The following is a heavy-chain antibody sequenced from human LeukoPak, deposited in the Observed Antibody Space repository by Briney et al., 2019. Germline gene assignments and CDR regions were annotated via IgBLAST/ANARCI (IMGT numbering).Heavy chain of an antibody. J-gene: IGHJ4*02. CDR1: GGSFSGYY. Sequence: SETLSLTCAVYGGSFSGYYWSWIRQPPGKGLEWIGEINHSGSTNYNPSLKSRVTISVDTSKNQFSLKLSSVTAADTAVYYCARRVYFDYWGQGTLVTVSS. CDR2: INHSGST. V-gene: IGHV4-34*01. CDR3: ARRVYFDY. D-gene: IGHD6-13*01.